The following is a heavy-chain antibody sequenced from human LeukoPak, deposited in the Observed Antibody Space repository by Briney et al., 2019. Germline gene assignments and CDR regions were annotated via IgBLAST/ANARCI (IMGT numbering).Heavy chain of an antibody. CDR3: ARESNSGWGYYFDY. Sequence: GGSLRLSCAASGFTFSSYEMNWVRQAPGKGLEWVSYISSSGSTIYYADSVKGRFTISRDNAKNSLYLQMNSLRAEDTAVYYCARESNSGWGYYFDYWGQGTLVTVSS. D-gene: IGHD6-19*01. CDR1: GFTFSSYE. V-gene: IGHV3-48*03. CDR2: ISSSGSTI. J-gene: IGHJ4*02.